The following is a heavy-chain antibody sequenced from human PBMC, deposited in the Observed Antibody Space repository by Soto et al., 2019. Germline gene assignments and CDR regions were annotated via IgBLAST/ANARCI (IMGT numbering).Heavy chain of an antibody. CDR3: ARSGYGRAFDI. CDR2: ISAYNGNT. D-gene: IGHD6-13*01. CDR1: GYTFTSYG. V-gene: IGHV1-18*01. J-gene: IGHJ3*02. Sequence: ASVKVSCKASGYTFTSYGISWVRQAPGQGLEWMGWISAYNGNTNYAQKLQGRVTMTTDTSTSTACMELRSLRSDDTAVYYCARSGYGRAFDIWGQGTMVTVSS.